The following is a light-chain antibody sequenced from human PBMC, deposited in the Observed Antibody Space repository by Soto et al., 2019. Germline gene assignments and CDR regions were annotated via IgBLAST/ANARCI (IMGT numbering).Light chain of an antibody. CDR3: QQYADSPIT. CDR1: QSVTSNY. J-gene: IGKJ5*01. CDR2: DAS. V-gene: IGKV3-20*01. Sequence: PGERATLSCRASQSVTSNYLAWYQLKPGQAPRLLIYDASNRATGTPDRFLGRGSGTDFTLIISRLEPEDFAVYYCQQYADSPITFGQGTRLEIK.